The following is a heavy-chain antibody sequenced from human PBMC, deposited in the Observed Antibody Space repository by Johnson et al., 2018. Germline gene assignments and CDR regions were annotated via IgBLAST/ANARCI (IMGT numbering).Heavy chain of an antibody. D-gene: IGHD2-2*02. J-gene: IGHJ4*02. Sequence: EEQLVEGGGGLVEPRGTLGLSCAASGFTFNSYNMNWVRQAPGKGLAWVSSIVGGSSTYIYYADSMKGRFTISRDNAKNLLYLQRNSLRAEDTAVYYCVRDGGTDYTEFDYWGQGTLVTVSS. CDR1: GFTFNSYN. CDR3: VRDGGTDYTEFDY. V-gene: IGHV3-21*01. CDR2: IVGGSSTYI.